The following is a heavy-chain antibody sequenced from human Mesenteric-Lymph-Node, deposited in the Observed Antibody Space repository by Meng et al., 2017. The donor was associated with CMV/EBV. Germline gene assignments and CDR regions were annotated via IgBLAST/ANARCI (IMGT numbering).Heavy chain of an antibody. CDR2: ISPMFGTP. J-gene: IGHJ4*02. V-gene: IGHV1-69*01. CDR1: GGSFRSYA. CDR3: ARDRQGGYSGYFY. D-gene: IGHD5-12*01. Sequence: KASGGSFRSYAISWVRQAPGQGRKWMGGISPMFGTPKYAQNFQGRVTITADDSTNTDYMELSSLTSEDTAIYVCARDRQGGYSGYFYWGQGTLVTVSS.